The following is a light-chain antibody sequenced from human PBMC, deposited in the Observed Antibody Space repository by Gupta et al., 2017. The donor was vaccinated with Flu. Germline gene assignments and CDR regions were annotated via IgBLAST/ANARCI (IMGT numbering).Light chain of an antibody. CDR1: QGIGDD. J-gene: IGKJ2*01. Sequence: AIQMTESPSSLSASVGDRVTITCRASQGIGDDLCWYQQKPGKAPNLLIYDASRLQRGVPSRFGGSGSGTEFTLTISNLQPEDFATYYCLQDYSYLYTFGQGTKVEIE. V-gene: IGKV1-6*01. CDR3: LQDYSYLYT. CDR2: DAS.